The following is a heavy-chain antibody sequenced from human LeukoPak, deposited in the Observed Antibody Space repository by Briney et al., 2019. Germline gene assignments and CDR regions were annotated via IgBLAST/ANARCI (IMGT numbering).Heavy chain of an antibody. CDR1: GGSISSGSYY. CDR3: ARETVVGATKYYFDY. CDR2: IYTSGST. D-gene: IGHD1-26*01. J-gene: IGHJ4*02. V-gene: IGHV4-61*02. Sequence: PSETLSLTCTVSGGSISSGSYYWSCIRQPAGKGLEWIGRIYTSGSTNYNPSLKSRVTISVDTSKNQFSLKLSSVTAADTAVYYCARETVVGATKYYFDYWGQGTLSPSPQ.